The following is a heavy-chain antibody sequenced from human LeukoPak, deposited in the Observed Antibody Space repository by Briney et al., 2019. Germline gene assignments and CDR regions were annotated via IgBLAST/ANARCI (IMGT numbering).Heavy chain of an antibody. CDR1: GYTFTSYD. J-gene: IGHJ4*02. CDR2: MNPNSGNT. Sequence: ASVKVSCKASGYTFTSYDLNWVRQATGQGLEWMGWMNPNSGNTGYAQKFQGRVTMTRNTSISTAYMELSSLRSEDTAVYYCARGDMDYGGNRGYFDYWGQGTLVTVSS. CDR3: ARGDMDYGGNRGYFDY. V-gene: IGHV1-8*01. D-gene: IGHD4-23*01.